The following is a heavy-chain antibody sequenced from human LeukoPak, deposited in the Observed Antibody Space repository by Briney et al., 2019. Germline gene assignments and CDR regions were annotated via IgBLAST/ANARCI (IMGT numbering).Heavy chain of an antibody. D-gene: IGHD3-9*01. J-gene: IGHJ4*02. V-gene: IGHV3-21*01. CDR3: APHPILTGAY. CDR2: ISSSSSYI. CDR1: GFTFSSYS. Sequence: PGGSLRLSCAASGFTFSSYSMNWVRQAPGKGLEWVSSISSSSSYIYYADSVKGRFTISNDNAKNSLYLQMNSLRAEDTAVYYCAPHPILTGAYWGQGTLVTVSS.